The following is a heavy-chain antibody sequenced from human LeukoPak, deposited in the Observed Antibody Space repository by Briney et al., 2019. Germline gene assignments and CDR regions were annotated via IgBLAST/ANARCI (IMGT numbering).Heavy chain of an antibody. J-gene: IGHJ6*02. D-gene: IGHD2-2*01. CDR1: GFTFNSYG. CDR3: ARGSQRGAAANYYGMDV. CDR2: INSDGSST. Sequence: GGSLRLSCAASGFTFNSYGMSWVRQAPGKGLVWVSRINSDGSSTTYADSVKGRFTISRDNAKNTLYLQMNSLRAEDTAVYYCARGSQRGAAANYYGMDVWGQGTTVTVSS. V-gene: IGHV3-74*01.